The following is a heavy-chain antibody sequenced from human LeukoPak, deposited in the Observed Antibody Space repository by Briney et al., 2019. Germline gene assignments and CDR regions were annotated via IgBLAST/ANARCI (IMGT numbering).Heavy chain of an antibody. V-gene: IGHV3-33*01. D-gene: IGHD2-2*01. CDR2: IWFDESNK. CDR1: GFTFSSHG. Sequence: PGRSLRLSCAASGFTFSSHGMHWVRQAPGKGLEWLAFIWFDESNKFYAASVKGRFTISRDNSKNTLYLQMNSLRAEDTAVYYCARDCVYCTRATCSSHRPEPPSLDYWGQGTLVTVSS. CDR3: ARDCVYCTRATCSSHRPEPPSLDY. J-gene: IGHJ4*02.